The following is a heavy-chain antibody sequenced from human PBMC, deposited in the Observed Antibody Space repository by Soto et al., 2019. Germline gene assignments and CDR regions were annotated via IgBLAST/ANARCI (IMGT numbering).Heavy chain of an antibody. J-gene: IGHJ4*02. CDR1: GYTFTSYG. CDR2: ISAYNGNT. D-gene: IGHD3-16*01. CDR3: ARAYDYIWGSLNPSDY. Sequence: APVKVSCKASGYTFTSYGISWVRQAPGQGLEWMGWISAYNGNTNYAQKLQGRVTMTTDTSTSTAYMELRSLRSDDTAVYYCARAYDYIWGSLNPSDYWGQGTLVTVSS. V-gene: IGHV1-18*01.